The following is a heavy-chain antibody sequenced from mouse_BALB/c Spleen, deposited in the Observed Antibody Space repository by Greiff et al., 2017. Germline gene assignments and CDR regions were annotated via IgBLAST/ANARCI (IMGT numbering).Heavy chain of an antibody. D-gene: IGHD3-2*02. CDR3: ARSGGAMDY. CDR2: INPGSGGT. Sequence: QVQLQQSGAELVRPGTSVKVSFKASGYAFTNYLIEWVKQRPGQGLEWIGVINPGSGGTNYNEKFKGKATLTADKTSSTAYMQLSSLTSDDSAVYFGARSGGAMDYWGQGTSVTVSS. V-gene: IGHV1-54*01. J-gene: IGHJ4*01. CDR1: GYAFTNYL.